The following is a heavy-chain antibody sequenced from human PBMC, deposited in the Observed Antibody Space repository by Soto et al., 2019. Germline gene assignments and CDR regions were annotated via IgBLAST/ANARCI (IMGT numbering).Heavy chain of an antibody. V-gene: IGHV3-74*01. CDR1: GFPFGPFW. CDR3: ARDRGNPASFAI. CDR2: IHGDGYTT. J-gene: IGHJ3*02. D-gene: IGHD3-10*01. Sequence: EVQLVESGGALVQPGESLRLSCAASGFPFGPFWMHWVRQAPGKGLEWVSHIHGDGYTTIYADSVKGRFTISRDNAKNTLYLQRNSPRAEDTAVYSCARDRGNPASFAIWGAGAMVTVSS.